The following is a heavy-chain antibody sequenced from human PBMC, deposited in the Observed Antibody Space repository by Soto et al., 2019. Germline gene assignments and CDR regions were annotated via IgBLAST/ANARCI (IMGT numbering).Heavy chain of an antibody. Sequence: PGGSLRLSCAASGFTFSNYAMSWVRQAPGKGLEWVAVISYDGSNKYYADSVKGRFTISRDNSKNTLYLQMNSLRAEDTAVYYCAKGQGWLQFLFDYWGQGTLVTVSS. D-gene: IGHD5-12*01. CDR3: AKGQGWLQFLFDY. CDR2: ISYDGSNK. CDR1: GFTFSNYA. J-gene: IGHJ4*02. V-gene: IGHV3-30*18.